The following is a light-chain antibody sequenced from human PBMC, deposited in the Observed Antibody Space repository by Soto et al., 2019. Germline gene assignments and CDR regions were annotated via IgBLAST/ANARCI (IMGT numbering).Light chain of an antibody. J-gene: IGLJ2*01. V-gene: IGLV2-14*01. CDR1: SSDFGGYNY. CDR3: ASYTTNATA. Sequence: QSALTQPASVSGSPGQSITISCTDTSSDFGGYNYVSWYQQHPGKAPKLMIYEVTNRPSGVSNRFSGSKSGNTASLTISGLQAEDEADYYCASYTTNATAFGGGTKVTVL. CDR2: EVT.